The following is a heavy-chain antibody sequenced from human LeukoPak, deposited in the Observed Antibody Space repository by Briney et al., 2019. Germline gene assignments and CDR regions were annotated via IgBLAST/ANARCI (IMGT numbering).Heavy chain of an antibody. J-gene: IGHJ5*02. CDR2: ITHSGST. CDR1: GGFFSGYY. D-gene: IGHD2-2*01. V-gene: IGHV4-34*01. CDR3: AGLSEYCRSTSCTNWFDP. Sequence: PSETLSLTCAVYGGFFSGYYWSWSRQPPGKGLEWIGEITHSGSTNYNPSLKSRVTISVDTSKNQFSLKLSSVTAADTAVYYCAGLSEYCRSTSCTNWFDPWGQGTLVTVSS.